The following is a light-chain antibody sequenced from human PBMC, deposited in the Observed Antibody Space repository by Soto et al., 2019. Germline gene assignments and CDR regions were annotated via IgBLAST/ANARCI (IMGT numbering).Light chain of an antibody. CDR1: SSDVGGYDY. CDR3: SSYTSTSTRV. J-gene: IGLJ2*01. Sequence: QSVLTQPASVSGSPGQSITISCTGTSSDVGGYDYVSWYQQHPGKAPKFLIYDVSNRPSGVSNRFSGSKSGNTASLTISGLQAEDEADYYCSSYTSTSTRVFGGGTKVTVL. CDR2: DVS. V-gene: IGLV2-14*01.